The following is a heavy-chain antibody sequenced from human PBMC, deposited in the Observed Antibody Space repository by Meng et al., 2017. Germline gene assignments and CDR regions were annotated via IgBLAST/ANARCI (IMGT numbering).Heavy chain of an antibody. D-gene: IGHD1-14*01. CDR2: INSDGSST. J-gene: IGHJ5*02. V-gene: IGHV3-74*01. CDR1: GFTFGSYW. Sequence: LVVLGGCLVQPRGSLGLSCAASGFTFGSYWMHWVRQGPGKGLGWVSRINSDGSSTSYAYSVKGRFTISRDNAKNSLYLQMNSLRAEDTAVYYCASIKVDPWGQGTLVTVSS. CDR3: ASIKVDP.